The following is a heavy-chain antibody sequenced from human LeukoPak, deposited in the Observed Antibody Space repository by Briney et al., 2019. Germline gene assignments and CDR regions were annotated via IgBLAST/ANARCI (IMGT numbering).Heavy chain of an antibody. J-gene: IGHJ4*02. CDR3: AKDDFYGDLTVGFYFDY. D-gene: IGHD4-17*01. V-gene: IGHV3-23*01. CDR1: GFTFSSYA. Sequence: GGSLRLSCAASGFTFSSYAMSWVRQAPGNWLELVSAISGSGGSTYYADSVKGRFTISRDNSKNTLYLQMNSLRAEDTAVYYCAKDDFYGDLTVGFYFDYWGQGTLVTVSS. CDR2: ISGSGGST.